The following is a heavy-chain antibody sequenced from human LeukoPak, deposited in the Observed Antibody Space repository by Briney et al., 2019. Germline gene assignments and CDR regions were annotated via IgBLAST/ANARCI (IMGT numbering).Heavy chain of an antibody. J-gene: IGHJ4*02. CDR2: IYPGDSDT. CDR3: ARRGVDYGDYPGYFDY. D-gene: IGHD4-17*01. V-gene: IGHV5-51*01. Sequence: GESLKISCKGSGYSFTSYWIGWVRQMPGKGLEWMGIIYPGDSDTRYSPSFQGQVTISADKSISTAYLQWSSLKASDTAMYYCARRGVDYGDYPGYFDYWGQGTLVTVSS. CDR1: GYSFTSYW.